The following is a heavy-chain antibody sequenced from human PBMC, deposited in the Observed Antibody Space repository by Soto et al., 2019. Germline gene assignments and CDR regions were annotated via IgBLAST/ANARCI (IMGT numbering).Heavy chain of an antibody. CDR2: IYPGDSDT. J-gene: IGHJ4*02. CDR3: VRRDGSYLTFDY. V-gene: IGHV5-51*03. Sequence: EVQLVQSGVEVKKAGESLRISCKGSGYSFSRYWIGWVRQMPGKGLEWMGIIYPGDSDTRYSPSFHGQVTISADKSISTAYLQWSSLKASDTAMYYCVRRDGSYLTFDYWGQGTLVTVSS. D-gene: IGHD1-26*01. CDR1: GYSFSRYW.